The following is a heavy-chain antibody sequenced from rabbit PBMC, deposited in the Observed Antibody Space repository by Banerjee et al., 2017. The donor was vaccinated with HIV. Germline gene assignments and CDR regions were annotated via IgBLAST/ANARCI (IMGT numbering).Heavy chain of an antibody. CDR3: ARDWGYDDYL. Sequence: QEQLVESGGGLVQPEGSLTLTCTASGFSFSSSYWLCWVRQAPGKGLEWIACGSSGRNYYASWAKGRFTISKTSSTTVTLQMTSLTAADTATYFCARDWGYDDYLWGQGTLVTVS. CDR1: GFSFSSSYW. D-gene: IGHD2-1*01. V-gene: IGHV1S45*01. CDR2: GSSGRN. J-gene: IGHJ4*01.